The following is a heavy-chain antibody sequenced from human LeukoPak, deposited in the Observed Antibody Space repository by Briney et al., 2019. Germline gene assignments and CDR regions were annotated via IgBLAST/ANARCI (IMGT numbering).Heavy chain of an antibody. CDR3: AKVLPRISATGPFDL. CDR2: ISWNSGSI. V-gene: IGHV3-9*01. CDR1: GFTFDDYA. D-gene: IGHD6-13*01. Sequence: GRSLRLSCAGSGFTFDDYAMHWVRQAPGKGLEWVSGISWNSGSIDYADSVRGRFTISRDNAKNSLYLQMNSLRAEDTALYYCAKVLPRISATGPFDLWGRGTLVTVSS. J-gene: IGHJ2*01.